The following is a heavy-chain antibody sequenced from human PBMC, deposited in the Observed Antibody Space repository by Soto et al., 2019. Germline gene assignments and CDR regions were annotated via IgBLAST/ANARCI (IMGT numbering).Heavy chain of an antibody. CDR2: ISGSGDST. D-gene: IGHD6-13*01. V-gene: IGHV3-23*01. CDR1: GFTFSSYA. CDR3: ARDRSGYSSTWSSY. J-gene: IGHJ4*02. Sequence: PGGSLRLSCAASGFTFSSYAMSWVRQAPGKGLEWLSAISGSGDSTYYADSVKGRFTFSRDSSKNTLYLQMNSLRADDTAVYYCARDRSGYSSTWSSYWGQGTLVTVSS.